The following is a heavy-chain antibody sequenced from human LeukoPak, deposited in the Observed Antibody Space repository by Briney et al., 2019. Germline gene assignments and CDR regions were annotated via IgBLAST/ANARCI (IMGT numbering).Heavy chain of an antibody. V-gene: IGHV3-9*01. Sequence: GGSLRLSCAASGFTFDDYAMHWVRHAPGKGLEWVSGISWNSGSIGYADSVKGRFTISRDNAKNSLYLQMNSLRAEDTALYYCAKIAVAGTWFDYWGQGTLVTVSS. D-gene: IGHD6-19*01. CDR1: GFTFDDYA. CDR3: AKIAVAGTWFDY. CDR2: ISWNSGSI. J-gene: IGHJ4*02.